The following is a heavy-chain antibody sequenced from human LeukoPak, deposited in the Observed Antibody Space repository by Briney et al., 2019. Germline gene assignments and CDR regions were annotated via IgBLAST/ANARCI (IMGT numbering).Heavy chain of an antibody. J-gene: IGHJ4*02. CDR3: ARGAKNYYDSSGPYFDY. CDR2: IYHSGST. D-gene: IGHD3-22*01. V-gene: IGHV4-38-2*02. CDR1: GYSISSGYY. Sequence: SETLSLTCTVSGYSISSGYYWGWIRQPPGKGLEWIGSIYHSGSTYYNPSLKSRVTISVDTSKNQFSLKLSSVTAADTAVYYCARGAKNYYDSSGPYFDYWGQGTLVTVSS.